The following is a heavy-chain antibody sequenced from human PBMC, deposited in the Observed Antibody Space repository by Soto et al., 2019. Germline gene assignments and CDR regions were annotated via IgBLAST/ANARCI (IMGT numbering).Heavy chain of an antibody. J-gene: IGHJ6*02. Sequence: PSETLSLTCTVSGGSISSGGYYWSWIRQHPGKGLEWIGYIYYSGSTYYNPSLKSRVTIPVDTSKNRFSLKLSSVTAADTAVYYCARAGSTVVTTDYYGMDVWGQGTTVTVSS. D-gene: IGHD4-17*01. CDR3: ARAGSTVVTTDYYGMDV. V-gene: IGHV4-31*03. CDR1: GGSISSGGYY. CDR2: IYYSGST.